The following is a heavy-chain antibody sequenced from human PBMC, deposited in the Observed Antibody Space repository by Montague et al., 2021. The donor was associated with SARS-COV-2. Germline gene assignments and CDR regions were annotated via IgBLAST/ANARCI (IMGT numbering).Heavy chain of an antibody. D-gene: IGHD2-15*01. CDR1: GDSVSTNSGT. Sequence: CAISGDSVSTNSGTWNWVRLSPSRGLEWLGRTYYRSEWYSDYSVSVNSRISINPDTSKNQFSVQLNSVTPEDTAVYYCARAERGSCGDGNCYPYFFNYWGQGTLVTVSS. CDR2: TYYRSEWYS. CDR3: ARAERGSCGDGNCYPYFFNY. V-gene: IGHV6-1*01. J-gene: IGHJ4*02.